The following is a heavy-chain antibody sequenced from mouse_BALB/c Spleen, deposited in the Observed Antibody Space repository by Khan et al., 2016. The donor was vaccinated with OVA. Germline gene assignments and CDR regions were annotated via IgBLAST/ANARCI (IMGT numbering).Heavy chain of an antibody. Sequence: VQLQQSGPELVKPGASVKMSCKASGYTFTSYIIHWVKQKPGQGLEWIGYINPYNDYTKYNEKFNGTATLTSDKSSRTTYMELSSLASEDSAVYYCAKDLYDEYDDPFWGQGTLVTVSA. J-gene: IGHJ3*01. V-gene: IGHV1S136*01. CDR2: INPYNDYT. CDR3: AKDLYDEYDDPF. D-gene: IGHD2-4*01. CDR1: GYTFTSYI.